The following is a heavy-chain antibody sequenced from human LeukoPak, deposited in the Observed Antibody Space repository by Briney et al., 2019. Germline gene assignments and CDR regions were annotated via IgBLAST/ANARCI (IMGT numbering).Heavy chain of an antibody. CDR3: ATTGLDWLYCFCD. D-gene: IGHD3-9*01. CDR2: ISGSGGST. J-gene: IGHJ4*02. V-gene: IGHV3-23*01. Sequence: PVGSLRLACAASGFTFSGYAMSWVRQAPGKGLEWVSAISGSGGSTYYADSVKGQFTISRDNSQNTLYLQMNSLRAEDTAVYYCATTGLDWLYCFCDWAQGTLVTFSS. CDR1: GFTFSGYA.